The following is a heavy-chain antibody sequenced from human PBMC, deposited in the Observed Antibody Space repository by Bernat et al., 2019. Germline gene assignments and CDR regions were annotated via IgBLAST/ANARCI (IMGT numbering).Heavy chain of an antibody. V-gene: IGHV3-30*18. J-gene: IGHJ4*02. D-gene: IGHD6-13*01. Sequence: QVQLVESGGGVVQPGRSLRLSCAASGFTFSSYGMHWVRQAPGKGLEWVAVISYDGSNKYYADSMKGRFTISRDNSKNTLYLQMNSLRAEDTAVYYCAKSTAAAQRGSFDYWGQGTLVTVSS. CDR3: AKSTAAAQRGSFDY. CDR1: GFTFSSYG. CDR2: ISYDGSNK.